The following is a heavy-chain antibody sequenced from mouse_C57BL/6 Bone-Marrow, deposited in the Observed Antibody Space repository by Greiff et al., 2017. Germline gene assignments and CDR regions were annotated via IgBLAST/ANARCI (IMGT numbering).Heavy chain of an antibody. CDR2: ICPGSGST. D-gene: IGHD1-1*01. CDR1: GYTFTSYW. CDR3: ARDYYGSSYPYYFDY. V-gene: IGHV1-55*01. J-gene: IGHJ2*01. Sequence: VQLQQPGAELVKPGASVKMSCKASGYTFTSYWITWVKQRPGQGLEWIGDICPGSGSTNYNEKFKSKVTLTVDTSSSTAYMQLSSLTSEDAAVYYCARDYYGSSYPYYFDYWGQGTTLTVSS.